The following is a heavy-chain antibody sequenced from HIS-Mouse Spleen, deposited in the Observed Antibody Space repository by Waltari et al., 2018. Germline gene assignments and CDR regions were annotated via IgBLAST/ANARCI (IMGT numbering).Heavy chain of an antibody. CDR2: VNPNSGGT. D-gene: IGHD7-27*01. CDR1: GYTFTGYY. Sequence: QVQLVQSGAEVKKPGASVKVSCKASGYTFTGYYMHWVRQAPGQGLEWRGWVNPNSGGTNDAPKFQGRVTMTRDTSISTAYMELSRLRSDDTAVYYCARVGLGIAFDIWGQGTMVTVSS. CDR3: ARVGLGIAFDI. J-gene: IGHJ3*02. V-gene: IGHV1-2*02.